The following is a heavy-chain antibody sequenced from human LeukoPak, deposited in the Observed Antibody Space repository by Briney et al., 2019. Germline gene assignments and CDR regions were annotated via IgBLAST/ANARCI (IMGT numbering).Heavy chain of an antibody. V-gene: IGHV1-18*01. D-gene: IGHD5-18*01. Sequence: APVKVSCRASGYTFTSYGISWVRQAPGQGLEWMGWISAYNGNTNYAQKLQGRVTMTTDASTSTAYMELRSLRSDDTAVYYCARDSGYSYGDYYGMDVWGQGTTVTVSS. J-gene: IGHJ6*02. CDR3: ARDSGYSYGDYYGMDV. CDR1: GYTFTSYG. CDR2: ISAYNGNT.